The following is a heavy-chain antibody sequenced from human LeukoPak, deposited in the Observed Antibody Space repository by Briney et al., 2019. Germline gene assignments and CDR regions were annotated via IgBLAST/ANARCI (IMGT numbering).Heavy chain of an antibody. V-gene: IGHV4-59*01. CDR3: ATHLGWSSGWYFGY. CDR2: IYYSGST. D-gene: IGHD6-19*01. Sequence: SETLSLTCTVSGGSISSYYWSWIRQPPGKGLEWIGYIYYSGSTNYNPSLKSRVTISVDTSKNQFSLKLSSVTAADTAVYYCATHLGWSSGWYFGYWGQGTLVTVSS. J-gene: IGHJ4*02. CDR1: GGSISSYY.